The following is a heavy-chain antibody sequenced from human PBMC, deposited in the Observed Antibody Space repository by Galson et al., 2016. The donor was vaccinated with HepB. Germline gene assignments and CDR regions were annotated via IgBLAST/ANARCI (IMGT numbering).Heavy chain of an antibody. CDR2: INPSGGST. D-gene: IGHD5-18*01. CDR1: GYTFTSYY. CDR3: ARGSVDTVVVTYPPDN. Sequence: SVKVSCKAYGYTFTSYYMHWVRQSPGQGLEWMGIINPSGGSTSYAQKFQGRVTMTRDRSTNTVFMELSSLRSEDTAVYYCARGSVDTVVVTYPPDNWGQGTLITVSS. J-gene: IGHJ4*02. V-gene: IGHV1-46*01.